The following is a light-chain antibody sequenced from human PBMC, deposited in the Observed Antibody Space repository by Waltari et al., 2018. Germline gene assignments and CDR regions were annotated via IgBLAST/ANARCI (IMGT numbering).Light chain of an antibody. CDR2: GDN. CDR3: AGWDDSLNGPV. CDR1: LPNIESTT. J-gene: IGLJ3*02. Sequence: QSVLTQPPSAPGNRGQRVTLPCSGRLPNIESTTVNWYRQLPGTAPKLLIYGDNQRPSGVPDRFSGSKSGTSASLAISGLQSADEADYYCAGWDDSLNGPVFGGGTKLTVL. V-gene: IGLV1-44*01.